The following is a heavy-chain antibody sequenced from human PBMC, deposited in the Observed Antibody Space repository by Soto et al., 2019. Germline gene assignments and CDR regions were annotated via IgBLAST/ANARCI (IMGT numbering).Heavy chain of an antibody. CDR1: GYSVSSSDYY. CDR2: MFYSGLT. J-gene: IGHJ6*02. CDR3: APLSVSLSGPYGIHV. D-gene: IGHD2-15*01. V-gene: IGHV4-39*01. Sequence: LSLTFSVSGYSVSSSDYYWAWIRQPPGKGLEWIGSMFYSGLTYYNPSLKSRVTLSVDTSKNQFSVRLNSVTAADTAVYYCAPLSVSLSGPYGIHVWGQGTTVTVSS.